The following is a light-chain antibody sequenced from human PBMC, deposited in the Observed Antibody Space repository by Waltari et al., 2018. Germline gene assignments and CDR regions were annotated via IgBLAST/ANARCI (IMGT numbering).Light chain of an antibody. Sequence: QSALTQPASVSGSLGQPITISCTGANSDVGTYNLVSWYQQHPGKAPKLRIYEGSKRPSGVSKRFSGSQSGNTASLTISGLQAEDDGDYYCCSYAGSSTYVLFGGGTKLTVL. V-gene: IGLV2-23*01. CDR1: NSDVGTYNL. CDR3: CSYAGSSTYVL. J-gene: IGLJ2*01. CDR2: EGS.